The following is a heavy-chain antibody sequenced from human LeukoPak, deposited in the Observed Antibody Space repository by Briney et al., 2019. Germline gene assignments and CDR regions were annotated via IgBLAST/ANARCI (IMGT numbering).Heavy chain of an antibody. V-gene: IGHV1-18*01. D-gene: IGHD6-13*01. CDR1: GYTFTSYG. CDR2: VSAYNGNT. Sequence: ASVKVSCKASGYTFTSYGISWVRHAPGQGLEWMGWVSAYNGNTNYAQKLQGRVTMTTDTSTSTAYMELRSLRSDDTAVYYCARWALQQLVPDDWFDPWGQGTLVTVSS. CDR3: ARWALQQLVPDDWFDP. J-gene: IGHJ5*02.